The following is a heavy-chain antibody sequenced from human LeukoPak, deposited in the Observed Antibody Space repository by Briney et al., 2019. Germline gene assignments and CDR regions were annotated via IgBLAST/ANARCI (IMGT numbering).Heavy chain of an antibody. D-gene: IGHD3-10*01. Sequence: PSETLSLTCIVSGGSISSYYWSWIRQPAGKGLEWIGRIYTSGSTNYNPSLKSRVTMSVDTSKNQFSLKLSSVTVADTAMYYCARVGSGSYYSGPTGYYYYYMDVWGKGTTVTISS. CDR2: IYTSGST. CDR1: GGSISSYY. J-gene: IGHJ6*03. V-gene: IGHV4-4*07. CDR3: ARVGSGSYYSGPTGYYYYYMDV.